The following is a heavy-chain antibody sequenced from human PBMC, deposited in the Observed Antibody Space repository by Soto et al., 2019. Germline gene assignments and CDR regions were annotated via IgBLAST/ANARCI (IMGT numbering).Heavy chain of an antibody. D-gene: IGHD5-18*01. V-gene: IGHV4-59*01. CDR1: GGSISSYY. CDR2: IYYSGST. Sequence: PSETLSLTCTVSGGSISSYYWSWIRQPPGKGLEWIGYIYYSGSTNYNPSLKSRVTISVDTSKNQFSLKLSSVTAADTAVYYCASQVSYGSGWFAPWGQGTLVTVSS. CDR3: ASQVSYGSGWFAP. J-gene: IGHJ5*02.